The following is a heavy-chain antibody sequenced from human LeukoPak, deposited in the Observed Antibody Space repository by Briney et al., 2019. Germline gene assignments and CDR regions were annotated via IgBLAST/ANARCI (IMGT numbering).Heavy chain of an antibody. Sequence: PGGSLRLSCAASGFTFSGYWMGWVGQAPGKGLEWVANINQDGGDRNYVDSVKGRFTISRDNAKNSLYLQMNSLRAEDTAVYYCARDPHGGNYLGPWREGTLVTVSS. CDR3: ARDPHGGNYLGP. V-gene: IGHV3-7*01. J-gene: IGHJ5*02. CDR1: GFTFSGYW. CDR2: INQDGGDR. D-gene: IGHD4-23*01.